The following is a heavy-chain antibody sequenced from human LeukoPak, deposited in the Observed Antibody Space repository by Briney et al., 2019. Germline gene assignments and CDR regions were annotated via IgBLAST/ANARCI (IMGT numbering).Heavy chain of an antibody. V-gene: IGHV3-30*02. J-gene: IGHJ5*02. Sequence: GGSLRLSCAASGFTFSSFGMHWVRQAPGQGLEWVAFIRYDGTNKYYADSVKGRFTISRDNSKNTLYLQMNTLRVEDTAVYYCAREESTQRIHALDPWGQGTLVTVSA. CDR2: IRYDGTNK. D-gene: IGHD1-1*01. CDR3: AREESTQRIHALDP. CDR1: GFTFSSFG.